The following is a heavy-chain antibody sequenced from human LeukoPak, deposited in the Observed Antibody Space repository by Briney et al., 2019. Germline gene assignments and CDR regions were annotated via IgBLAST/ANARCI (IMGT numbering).Heavy chain of an antibody. D-gene: IGHD4-17*01. J-gene: IGHJ1*01. CDR3: VDYGEH. Sequence: GGSLRLSCAASGFTFSSYWMHWVRQAPGKGLVWVSRISTDGSTTTYADSVKGRFTISRDNSKNTPYLQMNSLRTEDTAVYYCVDYGEHWGQGILVTVSS. CDR2: ISTDGSTT. CDR1: GFTFSSYW. V-gene: IGHV3-74*01.